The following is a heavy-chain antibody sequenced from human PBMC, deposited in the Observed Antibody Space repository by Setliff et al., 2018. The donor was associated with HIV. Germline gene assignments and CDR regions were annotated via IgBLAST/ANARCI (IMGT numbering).Heavy chain of an antibody. CDR2: IYTSGTT. CDR1: GVSISGHF. D-gene: IGHD2-8*02. CDR3: ARLIHTGLLYFDY. Sequence: PSETLSLTCFVSGVSISGHFWGWIRPPPGKGLEWIGYIYTSGTTEYNPSLDSRVTISVDTSRDQFFLNLRSVTAADTALYFCARLIHTGLLYFDYWGLGMLVTVS. V-gene: IGHV4-4*09. J-gene: IGHJ4*02.